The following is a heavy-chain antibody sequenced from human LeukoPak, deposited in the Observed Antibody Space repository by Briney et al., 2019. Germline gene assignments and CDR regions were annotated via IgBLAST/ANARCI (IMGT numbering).Heavy chain of an antibody. CDR3: ARAAGSIDDY. CDR1: GGSISSSSYY. J-gene: IGHJ4*02. Sequence: SETLSLTCTVSGGSISSSSYYWGWIRQPPGKGLERIGSIYYSGSTYYNPSLKSRVTISVDTSKNQFSLKLSSVTAADTAVYYCARAAGSIDDYWGQGTLVTVSS. V-gene: IGHV4-39*07. CDR2: IYYSGST. D-gene: IGHD1-26*01.